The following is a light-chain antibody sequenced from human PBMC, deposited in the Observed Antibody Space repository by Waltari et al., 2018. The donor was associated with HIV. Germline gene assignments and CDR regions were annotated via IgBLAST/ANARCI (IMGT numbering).Light chain of an antibody. V-gene: IGLV3-1*01. Sequence: SYELTQPPSVSVSPGQPASITCSGDKLGDKYACWYQQKSGQSPVLVIYQGTKRPSGIPERFSGSNSGNTATLTISGTQAMDEADYYCQAWDSSTAVLFGGGTKLTVL. CDR2: QGT. CDR1: KLGDKY. CDR3: QAWDSSTAVL. J-gene: IGLJ2*01.